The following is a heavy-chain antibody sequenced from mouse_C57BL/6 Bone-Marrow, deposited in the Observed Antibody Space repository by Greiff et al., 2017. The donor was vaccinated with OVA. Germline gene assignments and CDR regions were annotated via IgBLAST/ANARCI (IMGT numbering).Heavy chain of an antibody. V-gene: IGHV5-4*03. CDR3: ARGLLKAY. J-gene: IGHJ3*01. Sequence: EVKLVESGGGLVKPGGSLKLSCAASGFTFSSYAMSWVRQTPEKRLEWVATISDGGSYTYYPDNVKGRFTISRDNAKNNLYLQMSHLKSEDTAMYYCARGLLKAYWGQGTLVTVSA. CDR2: ISDGGSYT. CDR1: GFTFSSYA. D-gene: IGHD2-10*01.